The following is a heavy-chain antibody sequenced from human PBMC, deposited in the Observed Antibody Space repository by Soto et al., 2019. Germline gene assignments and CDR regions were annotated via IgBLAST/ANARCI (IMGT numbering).Heavy chain of an antibody. J-gene: IGHJ5*02. CDR1: GYSFTSYW. D-gene: IGHD2-2*01. Sequence: GESLKISCKGSGYSFTSYWIGWVRQMPGKGLEWMGIIYPDDSDTRYSPSFQGQVTISADKSISTAYLQWSSLKASDTATYYCARHVGTLLRGYCASTSCRFDPWGQGTLVTVSS. CDR2: IYPDDSDT. CDR3: ARHVGTLLRGYCASTSCRFDP. V-gene: IGHV5-51*01.